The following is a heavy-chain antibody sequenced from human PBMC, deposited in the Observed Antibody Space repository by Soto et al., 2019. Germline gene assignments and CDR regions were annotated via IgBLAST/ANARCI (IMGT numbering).Heavy chain of an antibody. CDR1: GFSFNNYV. Sequence: EVQLLESGGDLVQPGGSLRLSCSSSGFSFNNYVMNWVRQASGKGLEWVSTVSPTGDSTFYADSVKGRFTISRDNSKSTLYLQMNTLRAEDVAVYYCARRGITASTKWVAFDAWGQGTKVSVSS. CDR3: ARRGITASTKWVAFDA. D-gene: IGHD1-7*01. CDR2: VSPTGDST. J-gene: IGHJ3*01. V-gene: IGHV3-23*01.